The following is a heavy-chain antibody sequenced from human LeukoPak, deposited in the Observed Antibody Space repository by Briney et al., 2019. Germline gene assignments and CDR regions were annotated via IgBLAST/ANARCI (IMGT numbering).Heavy chain of an antibody. CDR3: ARSPNYYDSSGYYFVDY. Sequence: SETLSPTCTVCGGSISSYYWSWIRQPPGKGLEWIGYIYYSGSTNYNPSLKSRVTISVDTSKNQFSLKLSSVTAADTAVYYCARSPNYYDSSGYYFVDYWGQGTLVTVSS. CDR2: IYYSGST. V-gene: IGHV4-59*01. D-gene: IGHD3-22*01. J-gene: IGHJ4*02. CDR1: GGSISSYY.